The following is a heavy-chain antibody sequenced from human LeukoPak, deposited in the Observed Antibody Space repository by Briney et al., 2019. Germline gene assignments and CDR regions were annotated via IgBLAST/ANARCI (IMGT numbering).Heavy chain of an antibody. V-gene: IGHV3-48*01. J-gene: IGHJ4*02. CDR1: EFTFSSYS. CDR3: ARAHIIGWYYFDY. D-gene: IGHD6-19*01. Sequence: GGSLRLSCAASEFTFSSYSMNWVRQAPGKGLEWVSYITNSGNSKSYADSVKGRFTISRDNTKNSLYLQMNGLRAEDTAVYYCARAHIIGWYYFDYWGQGTLVTVSS. CDR2: ITNSGNSK.